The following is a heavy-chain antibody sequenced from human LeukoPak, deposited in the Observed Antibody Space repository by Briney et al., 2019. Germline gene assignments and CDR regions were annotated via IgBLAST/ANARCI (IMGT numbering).Heavy chain of an antibody. Sequence: GGSLRLSCAASGFTFSSYAMSWVRQAPGKGLEWVSAISGSGGSTYYADSVKGRFTISRDNSKNTLYLQMNSLRAEDTAVYYCAKFRGNYYGSGSYYSPFDHWGQGTLVTVSS. D-gene: IGHD3-10*01. J-gene: IGHJ4*02. CDR2: ISGSGGST. CDR1: GFTFSSYA. CDR3: AKFRGNYYGSGSYYSPFDH. V-gene: IGHV3-23*01.